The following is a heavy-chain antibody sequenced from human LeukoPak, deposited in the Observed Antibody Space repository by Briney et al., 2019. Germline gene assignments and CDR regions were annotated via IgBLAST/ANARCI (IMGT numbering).Heavy chain of an antibody. J-gene: IGHJ3*02. CDR2: ISYDGSNK. Sequence: GGSLRLSCAASGFTFSSYGMHWVRQAPGKGLEWVAVISYDGSNKYYADSVKGRFTISRDNSKNTLYLQMNSLRAEDTAVYYCAKDYLWFGELSAPXDAFDIWGQGTMVTVSS. V-gene: IGHV3-30*18. CDR1: GFTFSSYG. D-gene: IGHD3-10*01. CDR3: AKDYLWFGELSAPXDAFDI.